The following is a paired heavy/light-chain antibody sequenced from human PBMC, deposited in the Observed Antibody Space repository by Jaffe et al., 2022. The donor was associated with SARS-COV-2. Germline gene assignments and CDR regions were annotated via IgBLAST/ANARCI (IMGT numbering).Heavy chain of an antibody. CDR2: ISTYNGNS. CDR3: ARDGGQWLVDGAFDI. D-gene: IGHD6-19*01. V-gene: IGHV1-18*01. CDR1: GYTFSSYG. Sequence: QVQLVQSGAEVKKPGASVNVSCKASGYTFSSYGISWVRQAPGQGLEWMGWISTYNGNSKYAQKLQGRVTMTTDTSTSAVYMELRSLRSDDTAVYYCARDGGQWLVDGAFDIWGQGTMVTVSS. J-gene: IGHJ3*02.
Light chain of an antibody. V-gene: IGKV2-28*01. CDR3: MQGLQTPRT. CDR1: QSLLYSNGHNY. CDR2: LGS. J-gene: IGKJ1*01. Sequence: DTVMTQSPLSLPVIPGEPASISCRSSQSLLYSNGHNYLDWYLQKPGQSPQLLIYLGSNRASGVPDRFSGSGSGTDFTLKISRVEAEDVGVYYCMQGLQTPRTFGQGTKVEIK.